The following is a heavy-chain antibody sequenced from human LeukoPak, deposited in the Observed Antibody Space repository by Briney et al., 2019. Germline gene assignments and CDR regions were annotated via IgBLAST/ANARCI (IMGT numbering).Heavy chain of an antibody. CDR3: AEDRDEDGDYELVFDH. Sequence: GGSLRLSCSASGFTFTNYAMSWVRQAPGKGLEWVSTFSSRGGSTYYADSVKGRFTLSRDNSKNTLYLQMDSLRGEDTAVYYCAEDRDEDGDYELVFDHWGQGTLVTVSS. J-gene: IGHJ4*02. V-gene: IGHV3-23*01. CDR1: GFTFTNYA. D-gene: IGHD4-17*01. CDR2: FSSRGGST.